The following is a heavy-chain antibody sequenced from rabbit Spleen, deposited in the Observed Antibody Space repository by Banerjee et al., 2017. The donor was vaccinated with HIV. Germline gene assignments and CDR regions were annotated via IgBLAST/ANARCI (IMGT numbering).Heavy chain of an antibody. CDR2: IGAGSSGST. V-gene: IGHV1S40*01. Sequence: QSLEESGGGLVKPGASLTLTCKASGFSFNSGYDMCWVRQAPGKGLEWIACIGAGSSGSTYSATWAKGRFTISKTSSTTVTLQMTSLTAADTATYFCARDGSSYYTFELWGPGTLVTVS. CDR1: GFSFNSGYD. J-gene: IGHJ6*01. D-gene: IGHD8-1*01. CDR3: ARDGSSYYTFEL.